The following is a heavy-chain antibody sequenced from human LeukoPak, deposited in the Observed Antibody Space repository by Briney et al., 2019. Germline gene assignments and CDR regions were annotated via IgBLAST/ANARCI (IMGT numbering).Heavy chain of an antibody. CDR3: ARQKWEQQGRDYYFNGLDV. CDR2: IYLYGTT. V-gene: IGHV4-4*02. Sequence: SGTLSLTCSVSIGSISSSKWWGWVRQSPVKGLEWIGEIYLYGTTNYNPSFTSRVTMSVDRSRNQFSLKLTSVTAADTAVYYCARQKWEQQGRDYYFNGLDVWGPGTTVIVSS. D-gene: IGHD1/OR15-1a*01. J-gene: IGHJ6*02. CDR1: IGSISSSKW.